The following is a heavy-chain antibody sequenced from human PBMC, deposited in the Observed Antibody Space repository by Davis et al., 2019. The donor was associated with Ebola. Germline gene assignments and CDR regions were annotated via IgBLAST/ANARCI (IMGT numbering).Heavy chain of an antibody. CDR2: INHSGST. J-gene: IGHJ5*02. Sequence: SETLSLTCTVSGGSISSYYWSWIRQPPGKGLEWIGEINHSGSTNYNPSLKSRVTISVDTSKNQFSLNLSSVTAADTAVYYCARGDHDFWSGYYSNWFDPWGQGTLVTVSS. V-gene: IGHV4-34*01. D-gene: IGHD3-3*01. CDR1: GGSISSYY. CDR3: ARGDHDFWSGYYSNWFDP.